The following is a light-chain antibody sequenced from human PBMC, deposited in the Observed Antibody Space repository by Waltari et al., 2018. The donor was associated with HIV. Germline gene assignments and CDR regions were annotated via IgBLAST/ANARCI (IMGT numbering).Light chain of an antibody. J-gene: IGLJ3*02. CDR2: DDN. CDR3: GAYMNSVTLV. CDR1: SADFSLHNH. Sequence: QSGLTQPASVSGSLGQSITISCFASSADFSLHNHVSWYQHHPDKPPQLVIYDDNIRRSAMSFRFSASKSGNTASLTISGLQVDDEADYYCGAYMNSVTLVFGGGTKVTVL. V-gene: IGLV2-14*01.